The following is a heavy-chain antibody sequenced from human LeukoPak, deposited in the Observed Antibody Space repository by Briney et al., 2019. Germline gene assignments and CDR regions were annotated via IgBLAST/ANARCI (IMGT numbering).Heavy chain of an antibody. D-gene: IGHD3-3*01. J-gene: IGHJ3*02. V-gene: IGHV3-30*03. Sequence: GGSLRLSCAASGFTFSSYGMHWVRQAPGKGLEWVAVISYDGSNKYYADSVKGRFTTSRASTENSLYLQMNSLRVEDTAVYYCARDTDDFQGLDIWGQGTVVTVSS. CDR1: GFTFSSYG. CDR3: ARDTDDFQGLDI. CDR2: ISYDGSNK.